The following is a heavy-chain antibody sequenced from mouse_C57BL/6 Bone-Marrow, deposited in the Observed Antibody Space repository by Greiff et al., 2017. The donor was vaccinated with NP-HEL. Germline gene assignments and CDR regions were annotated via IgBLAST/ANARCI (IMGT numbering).Heavy chain of an antibody. D-gene: IGHD1-1*01. V-gene: IGHV1-61*01. CDR1: GYTFTSYW. CDR3: ARRIYYYGSSYYWYFDV. J-gene: IGHJ1*03. Sequence: VQLQQPGAELVRPGSSVKLSCKASGYTFTSYWMDWVKQRPGQGLEWIGNIYPSDSETHYNQKFKDKATLTVDKSSSTAYMQLSSLTSEDSAVYYCARRIYYYGSSYYWYFDVWGTGTTVTVSS. CDR2: IYPSDSET.